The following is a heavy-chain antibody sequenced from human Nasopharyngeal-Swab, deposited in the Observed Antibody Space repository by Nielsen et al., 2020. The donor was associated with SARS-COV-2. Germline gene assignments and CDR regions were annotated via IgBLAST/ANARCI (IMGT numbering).Heavy chain of an antibody. CDR3: ARGVGFLEWSADNWLDP. J-gene: IGHJ5*02. CDR1: GYAFTRFG. CDR2: ISGYNDKS. Sequence: ASVKVSCKASGYAFTRFGINWVRQAPGQGLEGMGWISGYNDKSAYAQKFQGRVTMTIVTSTSTTYMELRNLRSDDTAVYYCARGVGFLEWSADNWLDPWGQGTPVTVSS. D-gene: IGHD3-3*01. V-gene: IGHV1-18*01.